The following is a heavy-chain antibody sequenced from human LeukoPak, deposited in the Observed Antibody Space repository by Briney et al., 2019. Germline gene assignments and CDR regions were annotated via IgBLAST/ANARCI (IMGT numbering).Heavy chain of an antibody. CDR2: ISAYNGNT. CDR1: GYTFTSYG. CDR3: ARDSSGWYGAPFDY. V-gene: IGHV1-18*01. Sequence: ASVKVSCKASGYTFTSYGISWVRQAPGQGLEWMGWISAYNGNTNYAQKLQGRVTMTTDTSTSTAYMELRSLRYDDTAVYYCARDSSGWYGAPFDYWGQGTLVTVSS. D-gene: IGHD6-19*01. J-gene: IGHJ4*02.